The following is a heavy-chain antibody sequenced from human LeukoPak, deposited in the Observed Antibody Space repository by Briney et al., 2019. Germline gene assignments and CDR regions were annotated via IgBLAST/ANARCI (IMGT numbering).Heavy chain of an antibody. CDR1: GYTFTGDY. J-gene: IGHJ6*03. V-gene: IGHV1-2*02. Sequence: AASVKVSCKASGYTFTGDYMHWVRQAPGQGLEWMGWINPNSGGTNYAQKFQGRVTMTRDTSISTAYMELSRLRSDDTAVYYCARPYGSGPYYYYYYMDVWGKGTTVTVSS. CDR2: INPNSGGT. D-gene: IGHD3-10*01. CDR3: ARPYGSGPYYYYYYMDV.